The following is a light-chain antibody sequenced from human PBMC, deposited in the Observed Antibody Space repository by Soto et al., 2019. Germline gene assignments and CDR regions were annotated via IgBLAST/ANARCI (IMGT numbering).Light chain of an antibody. CDR2: GAS. CDR1: QSVSSN. Sequence: EIVMTQSPATLSVSPGERATLSCRASQSVSSNLAWYQQQPGQAPRLLIYGASTRSTGIPARFSCSGSWTEFTLTISSLQSEDFAVYYCQQYNNWLRTFGLGTKVEIK. CDR3: QQYNNWLRT. J-gene: IGKJ1*01. V-gene: IGKV3-15*01.